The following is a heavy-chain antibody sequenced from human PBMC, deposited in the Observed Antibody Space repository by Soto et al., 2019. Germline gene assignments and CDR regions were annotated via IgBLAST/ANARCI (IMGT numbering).Heavy chain of an antibody. Sequence: QITLTESGPTLVKPTQTLTLTCTFSGFSFSTSAVGVGWIRQPPGKALEFLALIYWDDDKRYRPALKSKISITKDTSRNQVVLTMTDLDPEDTATYYCAHVYLAASGKRSYLDHWGQGTLVTVSS. CDR2: IYWDDDK. V-gene: IGHV2-5*02. CDR1: GFSFSTSAVG. J-gene: IGHJ4*02. D-gene: IGHD6-13*01. CDR3: AHVYLAASGKRSYLDH.